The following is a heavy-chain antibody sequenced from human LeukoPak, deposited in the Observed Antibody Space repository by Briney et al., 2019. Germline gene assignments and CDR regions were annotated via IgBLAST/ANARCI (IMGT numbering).Heavy chain of an antibody. CDR3: ARGPHIAAVRTERNVNWFDP. CDR1: GYTFTSYG. CDR2: INPIFGTA. D-gene: IGHD6-13*01. V-gene: IGHV1-69*13. J-gene: IGHJ5*02. Sequence: ASVKVSCKASGYTFTSYGISWVRQAPGQGLEWMGGINPIFGTANYAQKFQGRVTITADESTSTAYMELSSLRSEDTAVYYCARGPHIAAVRTERNVNWFDPWGQGTLVTVSS.